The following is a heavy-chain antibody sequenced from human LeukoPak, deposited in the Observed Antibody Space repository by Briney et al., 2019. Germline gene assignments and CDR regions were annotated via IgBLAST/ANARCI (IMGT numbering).Heavy chain of an antibody. CDR2: IIPNSGGT. J-gene: IGHJ4*02. D-gene: IGHD2-2*01. CDR1: GYTFSDYY. Sequence: ASVKVSCRTSGYTFSDYYMHWVRQAPGQGLEWMGYIIPNSGGTTYAQRFQGRVTMTRDTSISAAYLDLSGLRSDDTAVYYCSTEDKYCSSSTCGDSWGQGTLVTVSS. CDR3: STEDKYCSSSTCGDS. V-gene: IGHV1-2*02.